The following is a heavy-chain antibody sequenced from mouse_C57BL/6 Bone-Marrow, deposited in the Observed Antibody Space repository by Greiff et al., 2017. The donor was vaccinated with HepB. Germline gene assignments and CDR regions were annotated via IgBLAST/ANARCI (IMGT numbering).Heavy chain of an antibody. CDR3: ARHEEDYGSSLWAMDY. CDR2: FYPGSGSI. CDR1: GYTFTEYT. V-gene: IGHV1-62-2*01. J-gene: IGHJ4*01. D-gene: IGHD1-1*01. Sequence: VKLVESGAELVKPGASVKLSCKASGYTFTEYTIHWVKQRSGQGLEWIGWFYPGSGSIKYNEKFKDKATLTADKSSSTVYMELSRLTSEDSAVYFCARHEEDYGSSLWAMDYWGQGTSVTVSS.